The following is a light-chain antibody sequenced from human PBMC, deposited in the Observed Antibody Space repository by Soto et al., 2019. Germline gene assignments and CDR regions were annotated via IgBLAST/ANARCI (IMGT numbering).Light chain of an antibody. Sequence: QSVRTQPASVSGSPGQSITISCTGTSSDVGGYNYVSWYQQHPGKAPKLMIYDVSNRPSGVSNRFSGSKSGNTASLTISGLQAEDEADYYCSSYTSSSTLHVFGTGTKVTVL. CDR1: SSDVGGYNY. CDR3: SSYTSSSTLHV. CDR2: DVS. J-gene: IGLJ1*01. V-gene: IGLV2-14*01.